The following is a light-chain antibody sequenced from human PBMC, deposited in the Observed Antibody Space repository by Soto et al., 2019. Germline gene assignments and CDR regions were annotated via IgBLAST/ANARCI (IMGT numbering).Light chain of an antibody. CDR3: QQYNNGPPWT. V-gene: IGKV3-15*01. J-gene: IGKJ1*01. CDR2: VAT. CDR1: QSVSSN. Sequence: EIVMTQSPATLSVSPGERATLSCRASQSVSSNLAWYQQKPGQAPRLLIYVATTRATGIPARFSCSGSGTGFTLPIGRLPSGDFAGYFCQQYNNGPPWTFGQGDQGGNQT.